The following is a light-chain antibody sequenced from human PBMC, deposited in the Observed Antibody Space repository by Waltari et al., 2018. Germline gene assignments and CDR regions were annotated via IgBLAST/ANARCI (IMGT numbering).Light chain of an antibody. V-gene: IGLV2-18*02. CDR2: EVS. CDR3: TSYTGYSTYV. Sequence: QSALTQPPSVSGSPGQSVTISCTGTSSDVGGYNRVSWYQQSPGTAPKLVIFEVSNRPSAVPVRFSGSKSGNTASLTIFGLQAEDEADYYCTSYTGYSTYVFGTGTKVTV. CDR1: SSDVGGYNR. J-gene: IGLJ1*01.